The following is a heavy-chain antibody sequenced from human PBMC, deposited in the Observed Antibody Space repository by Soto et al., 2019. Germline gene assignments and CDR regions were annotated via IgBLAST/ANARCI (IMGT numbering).Heavy chain of an antibody. CDR3: ARDLGYYDSSGYFDY. CDR1: GFTFSDYY. D-gene: IGHD3-22*01. CDR2: IDSSANIM. J-gene: IGHJ4*02. Sequence: QVQLVESGGGLVKPGGSLRLSCAASGFTFSDYYMNWIRQAPGKGLEWVSYIDSSANIMNYADSVKGRFTISRDNAKNSLYLHRNSLRAEDTAVYYCARDLGYYDSSGYFDYWGQGTLVTVSS. V-gene: IGHV3-11*01.